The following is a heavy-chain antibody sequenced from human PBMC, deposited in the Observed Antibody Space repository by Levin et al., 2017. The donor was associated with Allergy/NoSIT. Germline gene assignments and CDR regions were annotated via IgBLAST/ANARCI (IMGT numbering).Heavy chain of an antibody. J-gene: IGHJ4*02. CDR3: AKDRAYGDLYYFDY. D-gene: IGHD4-17*01. V-gene: IGHV3-23*01. CDR2: ISGSGGST. Sequence: EASVKVSCAASGFTFSSYAMSWVRQAPGKGLEWVSAISGSGGSTYYADSVKGRFTISRDNSKNTLYLQMNSLRAEDTAVYYCAKDRAYGDLYYFDYWGQGTLVTVSS. CDR1: GFTFSSYA.